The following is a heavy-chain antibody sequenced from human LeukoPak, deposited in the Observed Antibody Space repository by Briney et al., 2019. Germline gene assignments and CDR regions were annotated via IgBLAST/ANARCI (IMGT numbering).Heavy chain of an antibody. CDR3: ARSTYSSSWYPGTFDY. Sequence: SETLSLTCTVSGGSISSYYWSWIRQPAGKGLEWIGRIYTSGSTNYNPSLKSRVTISVDTSKNQFSLKLSSVTAADTAVYYCARSTYSSSWYPGTFDYWGQGTLVTVSS. V-gene: IGHV4-4*07. CDR2: IYTSGST. CDR1: GGSISSYY. J-gene: IGHJ4*02. D-gene: IGHD6-13*01.